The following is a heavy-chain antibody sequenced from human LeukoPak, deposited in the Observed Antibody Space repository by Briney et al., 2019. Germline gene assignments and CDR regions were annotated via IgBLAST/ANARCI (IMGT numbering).Heavy chain of an antibody. CDR2: IYSGGST. J-gene: IGHJ5*02. CDR1: GFTVSSIY. CDR3: ARVISQTYYYDSSGRNWFDR. V-gene: IGHV3-53*01. D-gene: IGHD3-22*01. Sequence: GGSLTLSCAASGFTVSSIYMSWVGQAPGKALEWGSVIYSGGSTYYADSVKARFTTSRDNSKNTLFLQMNSLRAEDTAVYYCARVISQTYYYDSSGRNWFDRWGQGTLVTVSS.